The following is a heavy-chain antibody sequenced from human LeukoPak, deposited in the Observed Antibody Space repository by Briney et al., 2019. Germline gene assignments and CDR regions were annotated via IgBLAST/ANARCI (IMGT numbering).Heavy chain of an antibody. CDR3: ASEGYCSGGSCTTVDY. D-gene: IGHD2-15*01. CDR1: GFTFSSYA. J-gene: IGHJ4*02. Sequence: GGSLRLSCAASGFTFSSYAMSWVRQAPGKGLEWVSTNSGSGATTSYADSVKGRFTISRDNSKNTLYLQMNSLRAEDTAVYYCASEGYCSGGSCTTVDYWGQGTLVTVSS. CDR2: NSGSGATT. V-gene: IGHV3-23*01.